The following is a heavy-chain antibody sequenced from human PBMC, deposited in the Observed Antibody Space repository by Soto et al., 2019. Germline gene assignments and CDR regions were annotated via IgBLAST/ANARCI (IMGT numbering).Heavy chain of an antibody. Sequence: GESLKISCKGSGYSFTSYWISWVRQMPGKGLEWMGRIDPSDSYTNYSPSFQGHVTISADNSISTAYLQWSTLKASDSALYYCARQVEDGYSFGFHDWGQGTQVTVAS. J-gene: IGHJ4*02. V-gene: IGHV5-10-1*01. D-gene: IGHD5-18*01. CDR2: IDPSDSYT. CDR3: ARQVEDGYSFGFHD. CDR1: GYSFTSYW.